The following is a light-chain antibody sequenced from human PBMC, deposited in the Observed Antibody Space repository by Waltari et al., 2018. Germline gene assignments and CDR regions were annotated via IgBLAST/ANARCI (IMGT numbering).Light chain of an antibody. Sequence: QSALTQPPSASGSPGQSVTITCTGTSSDVGIYDGVCWYQQHPGKAPNRIVFEVNKWPSGVRPRFSGSKSGNTASLTISGLQPEDEADYYCSSYAGDDNFVVFGGGTKLTVL. V-gene: IGLV2-8*01. CDR2: EVN. CDR1: SSDVGIYDG. J-gene: IGLJ2*01. CDR3: SSYAGDDNFVV.